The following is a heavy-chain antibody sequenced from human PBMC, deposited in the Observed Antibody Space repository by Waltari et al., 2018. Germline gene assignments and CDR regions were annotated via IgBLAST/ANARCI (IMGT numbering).Heavy chain of an antibody. Sequence: EGQLVESGGGLVKPGGSIRPSGVASGFSFSDAWMNWVRQAPGKGLEWVGRIKRQSDGGTTGYATPVKGRFIISRDDSKNTLSLQMNSLKTEDTAVYYCTTGRDEIWGQGSLVTVSS. CDR1: GFSFSDAW. CDR3: TTGRDEI. CDR2: IKRQSDGGTT. V-gene: IGHV3-15*07. J-gene: IGHJ4*02.